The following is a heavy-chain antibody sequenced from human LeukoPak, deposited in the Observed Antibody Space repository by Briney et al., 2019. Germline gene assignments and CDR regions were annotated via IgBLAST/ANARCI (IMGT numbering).Heavy chain of an antibody. CDR3: ATAPYDSRGIFDC. CDR1: GFTFDDYA. J-gene: IGHJ4*02. V-gene: IGHV3-43D*03. CDR2: ISWDGDST. Sequence: PGGSLRLSCAASGFTFDDYAMHWVRQAPGKGLECVSLISWDGDSTYYADSVKGRFTISRDNNKNSLYLQMSSLRTEDTALYYCATAPYDSRGIFDCWGQGTLVTVSS. D-gene: IGHD3-22*01.